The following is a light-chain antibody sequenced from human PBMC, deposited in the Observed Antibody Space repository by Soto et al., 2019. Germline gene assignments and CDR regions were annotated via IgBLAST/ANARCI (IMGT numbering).Light chain of an antibody. CDR2: DVS. V-gene: IGLV2-14*01. CDR1: SSDVGGYNC. CDR3: SSYTTRSTVV. J-gene: IGLJ3*02. Sequence: QSVLPQPASVSGSPGQSITISCTGTSSDVGGYNCVSWYQQHPGKAPKLMICDVSSRPSGVSDRFSGSKSGNTASLTISGLQAEDEADYYCSSYTTRSTVVFGGGTKVTVL.